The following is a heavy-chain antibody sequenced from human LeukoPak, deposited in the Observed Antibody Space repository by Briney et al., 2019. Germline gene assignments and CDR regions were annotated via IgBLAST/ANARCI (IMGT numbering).Heavy chain of an antibody. CDR1: GGSISSYY. Sequence: PSETLSLTCTVSGGSISSYYWNWIRQPPGKGLEWIGYVYYSGTTNYNPSLKSRVSMSVDTSKNQFSLKLSSVTAADTAVYYCARSTDCSGGSCHDAFDIWGQGTLVTVSS. CDR3: ARSTDCSGGSCHDAFDI. V-gene: IGHV4-59*01. D-gene: IGHD2-15*01. CDR2: VYYSGTT. J-gene: IGHJ4*02.